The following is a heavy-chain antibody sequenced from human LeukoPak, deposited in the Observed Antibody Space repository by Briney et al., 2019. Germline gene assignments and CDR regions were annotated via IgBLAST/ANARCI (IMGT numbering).Heavy chain of an antibody. CDR3: ARGSSSWQFDY. V-gene: IGHV4-38-2*02. J-gene: IGHJ4*02. CDR1: GYSISSGYY. D-gene: IGHD6-13*01. CDR2: IYHSGST. Sequence: SETRSLTCTVSGYSISSGYYWGWIRQPPGKGLEWIGSIYHSGSTYYNPSLKSRVTISVDTSKNQFSLKLSSVTAADTAVYYCARGSSSWQFDYWGQGTLVTVSS.